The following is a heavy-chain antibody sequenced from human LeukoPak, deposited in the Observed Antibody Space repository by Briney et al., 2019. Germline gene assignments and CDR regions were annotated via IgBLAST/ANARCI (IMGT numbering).Heavy chain of an antibody. CDR3: AKPPDYDFWTYYMDV. J-gene: IGHJ6*03. V-gene: IGHV3-74*01. CDR1: GFTFSSYW. Sequence: GGSLRLSCGASGFTFSSYWMHWVRQAPGKGLVWVSRINSDGSSISYADSVKGRFTISRDNSKNTLYLQMNSLRAEDTAVYYCAKPPDYDFWTYYMDVWGKGTTVTVSS. D-gene: IGHD3-3*01. CDR2: INSDGSSI.